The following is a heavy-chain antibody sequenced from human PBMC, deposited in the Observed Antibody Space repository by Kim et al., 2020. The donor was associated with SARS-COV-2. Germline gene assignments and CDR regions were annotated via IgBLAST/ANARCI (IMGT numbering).Heavy chain of an antibody. D-gene: IGHD3-22*01. J-gene: IGHJ5*02. V-gene: IGHV1-24*01. CDR3: ATGHTDTAMDRYYYDSSGGINWFDP. CDR2: FDPEDGET. Sequence: ASVKVSCKVSGYTLTELSMHWVRQAPGKGLEWMGGFDPEDGETIYAQKFQGRVTMTEDTSTDTAYMELSSLRSEDTAVYYCATGHTDTAMDRYYYDSSGGINWFDPWGQGTLVTVSS. CDR1: GYTLTELS.